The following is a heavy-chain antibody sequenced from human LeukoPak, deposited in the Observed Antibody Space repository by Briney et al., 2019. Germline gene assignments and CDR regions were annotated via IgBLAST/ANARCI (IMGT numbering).Heavy chain of an antibody. J-gene: IGHJ6*03. D-gene: IGHD2-2*01. CDR1: GGTFSSYA. CDR3: ARTPIVVVPAARADYYYYMDV. V-gene: IGHV1-69*13. CDR2: IIPIFGTA. Sequence: SVKVSCKASGGTFSSYAISWVRQAPGQGLEWMGGIIPIFGTANYAQEFQGRVTITADESTSTAYMELSSLRSEDTAVYYCARTPIVVVPAARADYYYYMDVWGKGTTVTVSS.